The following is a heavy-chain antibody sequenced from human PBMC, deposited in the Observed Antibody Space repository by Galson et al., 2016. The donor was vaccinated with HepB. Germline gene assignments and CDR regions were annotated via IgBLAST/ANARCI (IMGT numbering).Heavy chain of an antibody. CDR2: IIPMFGTT. D-gene: IGHD6-19*01. CDR1: GDTFKNFA. CDR3: ARDVGITVAGTGEFFDH. Sequence: SVKVSCKASGDTFKNFAISWVRQVPGHGLEWMGGIIPMFGTTKYAQKFQGRVTITADKSTSTAYLHVSSLRSEDTAVYYCARDVGITVAGTGEFFDHWGLGTLVTVSS. J-gene: IGHJ4*02. V-gene: IGHV1-69*06.